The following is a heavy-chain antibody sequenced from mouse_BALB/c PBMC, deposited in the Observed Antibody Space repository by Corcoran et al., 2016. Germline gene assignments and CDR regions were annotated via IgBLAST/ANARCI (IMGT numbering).Heavy chain of an antibody. CDR3: AREGYGYDVAY. D-gene: IGHD2-2*01. V-gene: IGHV1S136*01. Sequence: EVQLQQSGPELVKPGASVKMSCKASGYTFTSYVMHWVKQKPGQGLEWIGYINPYNDGTKYKEKFKGKATLTSDKSSSTAYMELRSLTSEDSAVYDCAREGYGYDVAYWGQGTLVTVSA. CDR2: INPYNDGT. CDR1: GYTFTSYV. J-gene: IGHJ3*01.